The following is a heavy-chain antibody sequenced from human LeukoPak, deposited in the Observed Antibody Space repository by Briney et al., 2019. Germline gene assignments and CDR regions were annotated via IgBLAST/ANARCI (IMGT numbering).Heavy chain of an antibody. CDR2: TSGSGGST. CDR3: AKANYYDSSGYYENLDY. J-gene: IGHJ4*02. D-gene: IGHD3-22*01. Sequence: GGSLRLSCAASGLTFSSNAMSWVRQAPGKGLEWVSATSGSGGSTYYADSVKGRFTISRDNSKNTLYLQMNSLRADDTAVYYCAKANYYDSSGYYENLDYWGQGTLVTVSS. V-gene: IGHV3-23*01. CDR1: GLTFSSNA.